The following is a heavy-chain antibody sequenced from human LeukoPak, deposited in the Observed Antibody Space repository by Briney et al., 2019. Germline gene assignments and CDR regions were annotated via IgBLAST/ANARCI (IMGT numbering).Heavy chain of an antibody. V-gene: IGHV3-21*01. Sequence: GGSLRLSCAASGFTFSSYTMTWVRQAPGKRLEWVSSISSSSSYIYYADSVKGRFTISRDNAKNSLYLQMNSLRAEDAAVYYCARELQVWSPDFDYWGQGTLVTVSS. CDR3: ARELQVWSPDFDY. CDR1: GFTFSSYT. CDR2: ISSSSSYI. D-gene: IGHD5-18*01. J-gene: IGHJ4*02.